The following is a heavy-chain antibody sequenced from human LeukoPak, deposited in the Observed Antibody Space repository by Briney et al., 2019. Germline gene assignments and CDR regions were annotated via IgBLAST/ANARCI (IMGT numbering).Heavy chain of an antibody. CDR3: ARRRYSSGWYWFDP. J-gene: IGHJ5*02. Sequence: SETLSLTCTVSGGSISSSSYYWGWIRQPPGKGLEWIGSIYYSGSTYYNPSLKSRVTISVDTSKNRFSLKLSSVTAADTAVYYCARRRYSSGWYWFDPWGQGTLVTVSS. D-gene: IGHD6-19*01. CDR2: IYYSGST. CDR1: GGSISSSSYY. V-gene: IGHV4-39*07.